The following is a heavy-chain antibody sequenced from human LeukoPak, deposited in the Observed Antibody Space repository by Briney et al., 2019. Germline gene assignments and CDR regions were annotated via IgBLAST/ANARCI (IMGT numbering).Heavy chain of an antibody. CDR1: GFSFSTSW. D-gene: IGHD7-27*01. CDR2: INKDGSER. V-gene: IGHV3-7*01. Sequence: GGSLRLSCAASGFSFSTSWMAWVRQAPGKGLEWVSNINKDGSERYLDSVKGRFTVSRANAKNLLYLLMNGARAEDTAVCYCATLSGDVTTFDYWGQGILVTVSS. J-gene: IGHJ4*02. CDR3: ATLSGDVTTFDY.